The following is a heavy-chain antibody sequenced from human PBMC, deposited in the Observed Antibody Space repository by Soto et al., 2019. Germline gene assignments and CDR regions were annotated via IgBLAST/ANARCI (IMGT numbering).Heavy chain of an antibody. CDR3: AREGDSGWLQLGWFDP. CDR2: IIPIFGTA. Sequence: QVQLVQSGAEVKKPGSSVKVSCKASGGTFSSYAISWVRQAPGQGLECMGGIIPIFGTANYAQKFQGRVTITADKSTSTAYMELSSLRSEDTAVYYCAREGDSGWLQLGWFDPWGQGTLVTVSS. J-gene: IGHJ5*02. CDR1: GGTFSSYA. D-gene: IGHD5-12*01. V-gene: IGHV1-69*06.